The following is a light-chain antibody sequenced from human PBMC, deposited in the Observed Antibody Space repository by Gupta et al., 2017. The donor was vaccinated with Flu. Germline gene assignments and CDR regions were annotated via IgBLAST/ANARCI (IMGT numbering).Light chain of an antibody. CDR3: ETWDSNTRV. Sequence: VKLTCTLSSGHSSYIIAWHQQQPGKAPRYLMKLEGSGSYNKGSGVPDRFSGFSSGADRYLTISNLQSEDEADYYCETWDSNTRVFGGGTKLTVL. J-gene: IGLJ3*02. CDR1: SGHSSYI. CDR2: LEGSGSY. V-gene: IGLV4-60*03.